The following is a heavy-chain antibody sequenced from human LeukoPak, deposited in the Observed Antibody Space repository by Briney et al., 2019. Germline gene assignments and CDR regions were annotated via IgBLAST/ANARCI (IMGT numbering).Heavy chain of an antibody. D-gene: IGHD3-10*01. V-gene: IGHV3-33*06. J-gene: IGHJ1*01. CDR2: IWYDGSNK. Sequence: PGGSLRLSCAASGFTFSSYGMHWVRQAPGKGLEWVAVIWYDGSNKYYADSVKGRFTISRDNSKNTLYVQMNSLTAEDTAVYYCAKDRGSVTYEYFQYWGQGTLVTVSS. CDR1: GFTFSSYG. CDR3: AKDRGSVTYEYFQY.